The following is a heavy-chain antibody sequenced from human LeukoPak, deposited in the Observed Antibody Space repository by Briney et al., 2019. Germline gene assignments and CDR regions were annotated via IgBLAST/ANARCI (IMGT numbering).Heavy chain of an antibody. Sequence: GASVKVSCKASGYTFTSYGISWVRQAPGQGLEWMGWISAYNGNTNYAQKLQGRVTITADKSTSTAYMELSSLRSEDTAVYYCARDNYYDSSGYYRFFDYWGQGTLVTVSS. V-gene: IGHV1-18*01. CDR2: ISAYNGNT. CDR1: GYTFTSYG. CDR3: ARDNYYDSSGYYRFFDY. J-gene: IGHJ4*02. D-gene: IGHD3-22*01.